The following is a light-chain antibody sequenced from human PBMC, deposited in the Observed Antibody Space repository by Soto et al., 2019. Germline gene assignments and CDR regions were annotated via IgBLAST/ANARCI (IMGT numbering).Light chain of an antibody. CDR3: QQYGTSPPLYT. J-gene: IGKJ2*01. Sequence: EIVLTQSPGTLSLSPGERATLSCRASQSVDSSYTAWYQQKPCQAPRLLIYGASNRATGIPDRFSGTGSGTDFTLTISRLEPEDFAVYYCQQYGTSPPLYTFGQGTKLEI. CDR2: GAS. V-gene: IGKV3-20*01. CDR1: QSVDSSY.